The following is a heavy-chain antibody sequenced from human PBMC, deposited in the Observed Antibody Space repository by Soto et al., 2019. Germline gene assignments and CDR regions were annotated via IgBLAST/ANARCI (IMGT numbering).Heavy chain of an antibody. CDR3: ARGIVVGVRGLDY. Sequence: SETLSLTCAVYGGSFSGYYWSWIRQPPGKGLEWIGEINHSGSTNYNPSLKSRVTISVDTSKNQFSLKLSSVTAADTAVYYCARGIVVGVRGLDYWGQGTLVTVSS. D-gene: IGHD3-10*01. CDR1: GGSFSGYY. CDR2: INHSGST. V-gene: IGHV4-34*01. J-gene: IGHJ4*02.